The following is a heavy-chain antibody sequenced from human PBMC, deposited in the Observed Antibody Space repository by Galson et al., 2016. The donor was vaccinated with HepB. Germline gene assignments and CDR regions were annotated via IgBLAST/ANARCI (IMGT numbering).Heavy chain of an antibody. CDR2: ISSSSDRV. CDR1: GFTFSIYA. D-gene: IGHD3-3*01. V-gene: IGHV3-23*01. J-gene: IGHJ5*02. Sequence: SLRLSCAVSGFTFSIYAMSWVRQAPGKGLEWVSAISSSSDRVYYAYSVKGRFTISRDNSKNTLYLQMNSLRAEDTAVYYCARDSFTIFGVTPNWFDPWGQGTLVTVSS. CDR3: ARDSFTIFGVTPNWFDP.